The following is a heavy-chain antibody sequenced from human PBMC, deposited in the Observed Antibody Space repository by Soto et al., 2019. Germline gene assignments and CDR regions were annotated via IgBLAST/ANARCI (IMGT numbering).Heavy chain of an antibody. CDR2: NSGSVRNS. CDR3: ASRGGGASFDN. CDR1: GLSLSDYA. D-gene: IGHD1-26*01. Sequence: PGGSLSLSCAASGLSLSDYAMSWVRQAPGKGPEWVSTNSGSVRNSYYADSVKGRFTISRDNSNNMLYLQMNSLRAGDTAVYYCASRGGGASFDNWGQGTLVTVSS. J-gene: IGHJ4*02. V-gene: IGHV3-23*01.